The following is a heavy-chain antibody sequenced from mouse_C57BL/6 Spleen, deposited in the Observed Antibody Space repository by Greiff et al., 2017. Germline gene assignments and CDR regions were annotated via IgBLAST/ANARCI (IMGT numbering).Heavy chain of an antibody. CDR1: GFPFSSYG. J-gene: IGHJ2*01. CDR2: ISSGGSYT. V-gene: IGHV5-6*01. D-gene: IGHD4-1*01. CDR3: ARHANWDY. Sequence: VPRVESGGDSVKPGGSLKLSCAASGFPFSSYGMSWVRQTPDKRLEWVATISSGGSYTYYPNSVKGRFTISRDNTKNTLYLQMSSLKAADPAKYYCARHANWDYWGQGTTLTVSS.